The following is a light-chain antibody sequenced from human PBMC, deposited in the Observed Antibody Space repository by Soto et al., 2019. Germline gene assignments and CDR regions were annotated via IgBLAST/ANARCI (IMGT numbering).Light chain of an antibody. CDR1: QSISTW. CDR3: QQSNSYPLT. V-gene: IGKV1-5*03. J-gene: IGKJ4*01. Sequence: DIQMTQSPSTLSASVGDRVTITCRASQSISTWLAWYQQKPGKAPKLLIYKASTLQSGVPSRFSGSGSGTEFTLSISSLQPEDLVTSYYQQSNSYPLTFGGGTKVESK. CDR2: KAS.